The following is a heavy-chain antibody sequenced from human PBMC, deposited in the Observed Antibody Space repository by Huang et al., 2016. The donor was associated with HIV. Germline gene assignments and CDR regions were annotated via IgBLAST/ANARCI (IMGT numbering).Heavy chain of an antibody. Sequence: EVQLLESGGGLVQPGGSLRLSCAASGLTFSSYAMSWVRQAPGKGVEWVSSITGRGSSSYYADSVKGRFTSSRDNSKNTLYLQMNSLRAEDTAIYYCAKADSGAAAGSLVDYWGQGTLVTVSS. V-gene: IGHV3-23*01. CDR1: GLTFSSYA. D-gene: IGHD6-13*01. J-gene: IGHJ4*02. CDR3: AKADSGAAAGSLVDY. CDR2: ITGRGSSS.